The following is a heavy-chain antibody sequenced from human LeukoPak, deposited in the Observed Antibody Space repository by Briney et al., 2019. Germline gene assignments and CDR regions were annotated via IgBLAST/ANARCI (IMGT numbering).Heavy chain of an antibody. J-gene: IGHJ6*03. CDR1: GYTFTSYD. CDR3: ARVGDSSGWLAYYYYYMDV. Sequence: ASVKVSCKASGYTFTSYDISWVRQATGQGLEWMGWMNPNSGNTGYAQKFQGRVTMTRNTSISTAYMELSSLRSEDTAVYYCARVGDSSGWLAYYYYYMDVWGKGTTVTVSS. D-gene: IGHD6-19*01. V-gene: IGHV1-8*01. CDR2: MNPNSGNT.